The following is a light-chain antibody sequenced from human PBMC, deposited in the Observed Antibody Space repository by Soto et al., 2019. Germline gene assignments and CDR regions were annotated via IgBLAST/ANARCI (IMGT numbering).Light chain of an antibody. V-gene: IGKV3-20*01. CDR2: GAG. J-gene: IGKJ2*01. CDR1: QSVSGSF. CDR3: HHYGSTPHT. Sequence: EIVLTQSPGTLSLSPGQRATLSCRASQSVSGSFLAWYQQKRGQPPRLLMYGAGSRATGIQDRFSGTGSGTDFTLIISRLEPEDFAVYYCHHYGSTPHTFGRGTKLEI.